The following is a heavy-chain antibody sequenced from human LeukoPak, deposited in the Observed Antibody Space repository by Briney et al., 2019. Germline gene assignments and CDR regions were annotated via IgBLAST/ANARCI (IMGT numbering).Heavy chain of an antibody. CDR3: ARDVAYSGSYYFDY. CDR1: GFTFSSYG. V-gene: IGHV3-30*03. J-gene: IGHJ4*02. D-gene: IGHD1-26*01. Sequence: GGSLRLSCAASGFTFSSYGMHWVRQAPGKGLEWVAVISYDGSNKYYADSVKGRFTISRDNSKNTLYLQMNSLRAEDTAVYHCARDVAYSGSYYFDYWGQGTLVTVSS. CDR2: ISYDGSNK.